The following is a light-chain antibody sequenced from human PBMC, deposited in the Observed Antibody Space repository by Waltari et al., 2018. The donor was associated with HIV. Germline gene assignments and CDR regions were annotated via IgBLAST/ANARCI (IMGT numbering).Light chain of an antibody. V-gene: IGLV3-1*01. Sequence: DLSQPASVSVSPGQTATVSCSGDTLGNRFVCWYRQRPGQSPELIIYQDSRRPSGISDRFSGSTSGTKATLTIRGTQSLDEGDYYCQAWDTNTFVFGGGTRVTVL. CDR3: QAWDTNTFV. J-gene: IGLJ1*01. CDR2: QDS. CDR1: TLGNRF.